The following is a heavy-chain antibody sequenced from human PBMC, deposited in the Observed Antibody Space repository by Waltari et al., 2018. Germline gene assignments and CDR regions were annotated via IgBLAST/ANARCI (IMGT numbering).Heavy chain of an antibody. CDR1: GYTLTELS. CDR3: ATAEVRDIVATITDEFGD. Sequence: QVQLVQSGAEVKKPGASVKVSCKVSGYTLTELSMHWVRQAPGKGLEWMGGFDPEKGETIYAQKFQGKVTMTEDTSTDTAYMELSSLRSEDTAVYYCATAEVRDIVATITDEFGDWGQGTLVTVSS. J-gene: IGHJ4*02. CDR2: FDPEKGET. D-gene: IGHD5-12*01. V-gene: IGHV1-24*01.